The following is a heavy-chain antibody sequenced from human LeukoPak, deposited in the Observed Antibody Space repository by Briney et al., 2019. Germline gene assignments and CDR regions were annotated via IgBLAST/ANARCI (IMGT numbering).Heavy chain of an antibody. J-gene: IGHJ4*02. V-gene: IGHV3-30*02. CDR2: IRYDGSNK. Sequence: GGSLRLSCAASGFTFSSYGMHWVRQAPGKGLEWVAFIRYDGSNKYYADSVKDRFTISRDNSKNTLYLQMNSLRAEDTAVYYCAKGATVTTTYYFDYWGQGTLVTVSS. D-gene: IGHD4-17*01. CDR3: AKGATVTTTYYFDY. CDR1: GFTFSSYG.